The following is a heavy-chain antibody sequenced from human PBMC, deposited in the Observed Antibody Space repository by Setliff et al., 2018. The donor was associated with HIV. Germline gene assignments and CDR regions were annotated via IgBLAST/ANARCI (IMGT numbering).Heavy chain of an antibody. D-gene: IGHD2-2*01. V-gene: IGHV4-59*11. CDR2: LYYSGST. Sequence: SETLSLTCIVSGGSISSHYWSWIRQPPGKGLEWIGSLYYSGSTDYSPSLKSRVSISVDTSKNQLSLKLNSLTAADTAVYYCARDPGGLYCRSTTCQGGCFDPWGQGTLVTVSS. CDR1: GGSISSHY. J-gene: IGHJ5*02. CDR3: ARDPGGLYCRSTTCQGGCFDP.